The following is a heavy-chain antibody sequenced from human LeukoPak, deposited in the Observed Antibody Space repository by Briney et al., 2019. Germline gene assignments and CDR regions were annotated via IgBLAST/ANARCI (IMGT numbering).Heavy chain of an antibody. J-gene: IGHJ5*02. V-gene: IGHV1-69*04. Sequence: SVKLSCTASGGTCSSYAISWVRRSPGQRLEWMGRIIPILGIANYAQKSQSRVTITADKSTSTAYTELSTLRSEDTGVYYCATRYITGTHVGWFDPGGEGSLVTVSS. CDR2: IIPILGIA. D-gene: IGHD1-20*01. CDR1: GGTCSSYA. CDR3: ATRYITGTHVGWFDP.